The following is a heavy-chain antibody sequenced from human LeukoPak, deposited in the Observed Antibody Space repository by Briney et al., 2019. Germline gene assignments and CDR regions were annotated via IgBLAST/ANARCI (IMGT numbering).Heavy chain of an antibody. D-gene: IGHD3-10*01. CDR2: INPSGGST. Sequence: MPGGSLRLSCAASGFTFSSYAMSWVRQAPGQGLEWMGIINPSGGSTSYAQKFQGRVTMTRDTSTSTVYMELSSLRSEDTAVYYCARDPVVRGVGARVNWFDPWGQGTLVTVSS. CDR3: ARDPVVRGVGARVNWFDP. J-gene: IGHJ5*02. CDR1: GFTFSSYA. V-gene: IGHV1-46*01.